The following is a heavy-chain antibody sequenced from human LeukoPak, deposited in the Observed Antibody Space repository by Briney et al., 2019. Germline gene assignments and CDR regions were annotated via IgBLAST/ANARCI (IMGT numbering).Heavy chain of an antibody. J-gene: IGHJ4*02. CDR2: IYPGDSDT. V-gene: IGHV5-51*01. CDR3: ARREDSSSWYYFDY. D-gene: IGHD6-13*01. Sequence: GESLKISCKVSGNSITSNWIGWGRQMPGKGLEWMGIIYPGDSDTRYRPSFQGQVTISADKSISTAYLQWSSLKASDTAMYYCARREDSSSWYYFDYGGQGTLVTVSS. CDR1: GNSITSNW.